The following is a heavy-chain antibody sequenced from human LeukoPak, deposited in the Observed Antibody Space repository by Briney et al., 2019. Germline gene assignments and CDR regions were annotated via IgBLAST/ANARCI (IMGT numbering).Heavy chain of an antibody. Sequence: SETLSLTCTVSGGSISSHFATWIRQPPGKGLEWIGDVYSSGSTNYNPSLKSRVTISADTSKNQLSLNLRSVTAADTAVYYCARQGSCNRPRCRTVYCGQGTLVTVSS. J-gene: IGHJ4*02. CDR1: GGSISSHF. V-gene: IGHV4-59*08. CDR2: VYSSGST. D-gene: IGHD2-2*01. CDR3: ARQGSCNRPRCRTVY.